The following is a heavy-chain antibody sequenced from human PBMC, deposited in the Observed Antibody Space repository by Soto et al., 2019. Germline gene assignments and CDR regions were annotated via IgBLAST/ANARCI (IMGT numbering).Heavy chain of an antibody. V-gene: IGHV3-23*01. CDR1: GFTFSSYA. CDR3: AKGGYYYGSGSYYNYGMDV. J-gene: IGHJ6*02. CDR2: ISGSGGST. D-gene: IGHD3-10*01. Sequence: GGSLRLSCAASGFTFSSYAMSWVRQAPGKGLEWVSAISGSGGSTYYADSVKGRFTISRDNSKNTLYLQMNSLRAEDTAVYYCAKGGYYYGSGSYYNYGMDVWGQGTTVTVSS.